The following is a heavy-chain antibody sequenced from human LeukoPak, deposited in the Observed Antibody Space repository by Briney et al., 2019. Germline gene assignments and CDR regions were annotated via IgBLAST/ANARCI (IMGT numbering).Heavy chain of an antibody. CDR2: IYYSGST. Sequence: SETLSLTCTVSGGSISSGGYYWSWIRQHPGKGLEWIGYIYYSGSTYYNPSLKSRVTISVDTSKNQFSLKLSSVTAADTAVYYCARDQRPNYYYYYGMDVWGQGTTVTVSS. CDR1: GGSISSGGYY. V-gene: IGHV4-31*03. J-gene: IGHJ6*02. CDR3: ARDQRPNYYYYYGMDV.